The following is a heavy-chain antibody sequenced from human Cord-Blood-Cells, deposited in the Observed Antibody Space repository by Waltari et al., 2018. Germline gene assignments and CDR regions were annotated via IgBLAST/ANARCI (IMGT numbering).Heavy chain of an antibody. J-gene: IGHJ4*02. CDR3: ARRPYYDDSSGYLLVDY. CDR1: GESFSGYY. CDR2: INHSGSN. D-gene: IGHD3-22*01. Sequence: QVQLQQWGAGLLKPSETLSLTCAVYGESFSGYYWSWIRQPPGKGLEWIGEINHSGSNNYNPSLKSRVTISVDTSKNQFALKLSSVTAADTAVYYCARRPYYDDSSGYLLVDYWGQGTLVTVSS. V-gene: IGHV4-34*01.